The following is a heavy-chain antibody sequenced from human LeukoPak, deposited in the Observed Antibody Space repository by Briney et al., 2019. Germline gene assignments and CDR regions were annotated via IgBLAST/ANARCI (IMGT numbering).Heavy chain of an antibody. CDR2: INHSGST. CDR3: ASGLGWFRFDY. V-gene: IGHV4-34*01. CDR1: GGSFSGYY. D-gene: IGHD3/OR15-3a*01. Sequence: PSETLSLTCAVYGGSFSGYYWSWIRQPPGKGLEWIGEINHSGSTNYNPSLKSRVTISVDTSKNQFSLTLSSVTAADTAVYYCASGLGWFRFDYWGQGTLVTVSS. J-gene: IGHJ4*02.